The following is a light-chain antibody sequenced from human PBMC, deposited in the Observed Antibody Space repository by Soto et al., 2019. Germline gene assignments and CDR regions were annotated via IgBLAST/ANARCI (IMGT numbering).Light chain of an antibody. CDR1: QSISSY. CDR3: QQSYSTPIT. Sequence: DVQMTQSPSSLSASVGDRVTITCRASQSISSYLNWYQQKPGKAPKLLIYAASSLQSGVPSRFSGSGSGTDFTLTISSLQPEDFATYYCQQSYSTPITFGQRTLLEIK. CDR2: AAS. J-gene: IGKJ5*01. V-gene: IGKV1-39*01.